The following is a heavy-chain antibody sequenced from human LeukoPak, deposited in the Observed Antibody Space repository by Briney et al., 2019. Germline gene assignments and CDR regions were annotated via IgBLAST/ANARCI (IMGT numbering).Heavy chain of an antibody. V-gene: IGHV4-30-4*08. CDR2: IYYSGTT. CDR3: AGKRITVATSRSDY. D-gene: IGHD3-16*01. Sequence: SETLSLTSTVSGDSINSDVYYWNWIRQSPGKGLEWIGFIYYSGTTHYNPSLKRRVTISADTSRNQFSLKLTSVTAADTAVYFCAGKRITVATSRSDYWGQGTLVTVSP. CDR1: GDSINSDVYY. J-gene: IGHJ4*02.